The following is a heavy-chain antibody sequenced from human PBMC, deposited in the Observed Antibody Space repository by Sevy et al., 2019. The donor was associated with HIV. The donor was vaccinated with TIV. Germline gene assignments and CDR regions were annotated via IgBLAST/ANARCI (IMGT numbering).Heavy chain of an antibody. CDR2: ISSSSSTI. CDR3: ARGNCGWYYSWFDP. Sequence: GGCLRLSCAASGFTFSSYSMNCVRQAPGKGLEWVSYISSSSSTIYYADSVKGRFTISRDNAKNSLYLQMNSLRAEDTAVYYCARGNCGWYYSWFDPWGQGTTVTVSS. V-gene: IGHV3-48*01. CDR1: GFTFSSYS. J-gene: IGHJ5*02. D-gene: IGHD6-19*01.